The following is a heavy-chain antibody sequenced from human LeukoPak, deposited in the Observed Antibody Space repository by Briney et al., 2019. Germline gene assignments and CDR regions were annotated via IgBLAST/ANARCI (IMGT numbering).Heavy chain of an antibody. V-gene: IGHV4-34*01. CDR2: INHSGST. D-gene: IGHD4-17*01. CDR3: ERGYYGDYGLDP. CDR1: GGSFSGYY. J-gene: IGHJ5*02. Sequence: KTSETLSLTCAVYGGSFSGYYGSWIPQPPGKGLEWIGEINHSGSTNYNPSLKSRVTISVDTSKNQFSLKLSSVTAADTAVYYCERGYYGDYGLDPWGQGTLVTVSS.